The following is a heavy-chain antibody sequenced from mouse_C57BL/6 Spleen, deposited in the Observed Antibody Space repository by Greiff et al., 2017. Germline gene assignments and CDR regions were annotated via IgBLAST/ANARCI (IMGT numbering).Heavy chain of an antibody. D-gene: IGHD1-1*01. Sequence: QVQLQQSGPGLVQPSQSLSITCTVSGFSLTSYGVHWVRQSPGKGLEWLGVIWSGGSTDYNAAFISRLSISKDNSKSQVFFKMNSLQADVTAIYYCARNINDPGFDYWGQGTTLTVSS. CDR1: GFSLTSYG. J-gene: IGHJ2*01. V-gene: IGHV2-2*01. CDR3: ARNINDPGFDY. CDR2: IWSGGST.